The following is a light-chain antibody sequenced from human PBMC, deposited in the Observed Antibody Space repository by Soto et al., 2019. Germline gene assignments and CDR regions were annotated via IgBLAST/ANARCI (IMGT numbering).Light chain of an antibody. CDR2: KAS. V-gene: IGKV1-5*03. Sequence: IQMTQSPSTLSASVGDRVSITCRASQTIFSWLAWYQQKPGKAPKLVIYKASSLESGVPSRYSGSGSGTEFTLTNTGLQTDDFATDYGEQDNSYPYSFGQVTNLYIK. CDR3: EQDNSYPYS. J-gene: IGKJ2*03. CDR1: QTIFSW.